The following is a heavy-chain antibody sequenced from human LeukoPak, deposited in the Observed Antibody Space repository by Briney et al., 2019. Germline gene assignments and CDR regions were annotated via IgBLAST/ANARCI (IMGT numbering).Heavy chain of an antibody. CDR1: GFTSSSYA. Sequence: GGSLRLSCAASGFTSSSYAMGWVRQASGKGLEWVSTISGSDGRTDYADSVKGRFTIYRDNFRNTLYLQMNSLRAEDTAVYYCARDYSYGFLNWGQGTLVTVSS. D-gene: IGHD5-18*01. J-gene: IGHJ4*02. CDR2: ISGSDGRT. V-gene: IGHV3-23*01. CDR3: ARDYSYGFLN.